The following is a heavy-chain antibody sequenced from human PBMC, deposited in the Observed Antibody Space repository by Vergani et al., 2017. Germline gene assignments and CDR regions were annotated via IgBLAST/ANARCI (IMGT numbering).Heavy chain of an antibody. CDR3: AREEEGRFLEWYDYGMDV. Sequence: QVQLVQSGAEVKKPGASVKVSCKASGYTFTSYYMHWVRQAPGQGLEWMGIINPSGGSTSYAQKFQGRVTMTRDTSTSTVYMELSSLRSEDTAVYYCAREEEGRFLEWYDYGMDVWGQGTTVTVSS. J-gene: IGHJ6*02. V-gene: IGHV1-46*01. CDR1: GYTFTSYY. CDR2: INPSGGST. D-gene: IGHD3-3*01.